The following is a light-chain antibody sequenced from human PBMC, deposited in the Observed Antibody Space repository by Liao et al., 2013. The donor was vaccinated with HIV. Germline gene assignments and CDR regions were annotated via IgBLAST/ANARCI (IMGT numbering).Light chain of an antibody. CDR3: QVWDSSSDHVV. V-gene: IGLV3-21*04. Sequence: SYELTQPPSLSVAPGKTASITCGGNNIGTKSVHWYQHKPGQSPVLVIYHNDKRPSGIPERFSGSNSGNTATLTISRVEAGDEADYYCQVWDSSSDHVVFGGGTKLTVL. CDR2: HND. J-gene: IGLJ2*01. CDR1: NIGTKS.